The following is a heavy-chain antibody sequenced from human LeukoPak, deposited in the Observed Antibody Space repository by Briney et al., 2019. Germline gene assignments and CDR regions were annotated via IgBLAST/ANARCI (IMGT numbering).Heavy chain of an antibody. CDR3: AKDHIVVITFGVSNFDY. D-gene: IGHD3-22*01. CDR2: ISGSGSSK. CDR1: GFTFSSYA. V-gene: IGHV3-23*01. J-gene: IGHJ4*02. Sequence: GGSLRLSCAASGFTFSSYAMSWVRQAPGKGLEWVSAISGSGSSKYYADSVKGRFTISRDNSKNTLYLQMNSLRAEDTAVYYCAKDHIVVITFGVSNFDYWGQGTLVTVSS.